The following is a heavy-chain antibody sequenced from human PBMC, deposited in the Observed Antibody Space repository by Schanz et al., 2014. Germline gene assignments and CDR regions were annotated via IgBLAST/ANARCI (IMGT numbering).Heavy chain of an antibody. CDR1: GFTFSDAW. V-gene: IGHV3-15*01. CDR2: IKSKTDGETT. Sequence: EVQLMESGGGLVKPGGSLRLSCVASGFTFSDAWMSWVRQAPGKGLEWVGRIKSKTDGETTDYAAPVKGRFSISRDDSQSTLYLQMNRMKNEATAVYYCATASSPVREEGAGSSFHPWGQGTLVTVSP. D-gene: IGHD6-13*01. CDR3: ATASSPVREEGAGSSFHP. J-gene: IGHJ5*02.